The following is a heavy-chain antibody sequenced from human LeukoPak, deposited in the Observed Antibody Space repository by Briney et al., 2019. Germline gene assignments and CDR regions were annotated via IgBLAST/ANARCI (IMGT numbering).Heavy chain of an antibody. J-gene: IGHJ4*02. CDR2: IIPIFSTA. CDR3: ARAMYYDSSGYYDY. CDR1: GGTFSSYA. V-gene: IGHV1-69*13. Sequence: ASVKVSCKASGGTFSSYAISWVRQAPGQGLEWMGGIIPIFSTANYAQKFQGRVTITADESTSTAYMELSSLRSEDTAVYYCARAMYYDSSGYYDYWGQGTLVTVSS. D-gene: IGHD3-22*01.